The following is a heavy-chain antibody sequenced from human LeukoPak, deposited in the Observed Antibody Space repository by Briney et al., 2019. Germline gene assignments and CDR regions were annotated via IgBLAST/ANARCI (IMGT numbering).Heavy chain of an antibody. CDR3: ASTNAAMVTGWGFDY. D-gene: IGHD5-18*01. J-gene: IGHJ4*02. Sequence: SETLSLTCTGSGGSISSYYWSWIRQPPGKGLEWIGYIYYSGSTNYNPSLKSRVTISVDTSKNQFSLKLSSVTAADTAVYYCASTNAAMVTGWGFDYWGQGTLVTVSS. CDR2: IYYSGST. V-gene: IGHV4-59*01. CDR1: GGSISSYY.